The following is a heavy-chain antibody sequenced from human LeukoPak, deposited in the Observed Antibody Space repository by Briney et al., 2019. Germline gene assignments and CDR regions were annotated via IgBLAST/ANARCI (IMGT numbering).Heavy chain of an antibody. CDR1: GFTFSDKA. J-gene: IGHJ4*02. Sequence: AGGSLRLSCVASGFTFSDKAMSWVPQAPGMGLEWVTSTTQSGESSGYADSVKGRFTISRDNSKNTLFLQMDSLRVEDTAIYYCARESGGDWGYFDDWGQGTLVTVSS. D-gene: IGHD2-21*02. CDR3: ARESGGDWGYFDD. V-gene: IGHV3-23*01. CDR2: TTQSGESS.